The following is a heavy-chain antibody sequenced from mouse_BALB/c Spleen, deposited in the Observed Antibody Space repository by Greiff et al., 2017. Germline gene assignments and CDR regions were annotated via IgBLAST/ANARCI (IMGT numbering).Heavy chain of an antibody. D-gene: IGHD1-1*01. Sequence: EVKVVESGGGLVKPGGSLKLSCAASGFTFSSYAMSWVRQTPEKRLEWVASISSGGSTYYPDSVKGRFTISRDNARNILYLQMSSLRSEDTAMYYCARGQDYGGLAMDYWGQGTSVTVSS. J-gene: IGHJ4*01. CDR2: ISSGGST. CDR3: ARGQDYGGLAMDY. CDR1: GFTFSSYA. V-gene: IGHV5-6-5*01.